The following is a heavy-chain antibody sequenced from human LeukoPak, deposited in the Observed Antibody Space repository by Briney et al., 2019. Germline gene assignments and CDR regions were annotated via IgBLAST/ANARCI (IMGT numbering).Heavy chain of an antibody. CDR2: IYYSGST. J-gene: IGHJ4*02. CDR3: ARQIQLWSGIDY. V-gene: IGHV4-59*08. CDR1: GGSLSSYY. D-gene: IGHD5-18*01. Sequence: SETLFLTCSVPGGSLSSYYWSWIRQPPGKGLGWIGYIYYSGSTNYNPSLKSRVTISVDTSKNQFSLKLSSVTAADTAVYYCARQIQLWSGIDYWGQGTLVTVSS.